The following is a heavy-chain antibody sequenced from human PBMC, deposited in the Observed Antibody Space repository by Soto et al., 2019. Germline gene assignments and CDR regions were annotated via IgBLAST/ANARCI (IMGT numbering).Heavy chain of an antibody. Sequence: GESLKISCKGSGYSFTSYWIGWVRQMPGKGLGWMGIIYPGDSDTRYSPSFQGQVTISADKSISTAYLQWSSLKASDTAMYYCATKYSSSVFYFDYWGQGTLVTVSS. D-gene: IGHD6-6*01. CDR3: ATKYSSSVFYFDY. V-gene: IGHV5-51*01. CDR2: IYPGDSDT. J-gene: IGHJ4*02. CDR1: GYSFTSYW.